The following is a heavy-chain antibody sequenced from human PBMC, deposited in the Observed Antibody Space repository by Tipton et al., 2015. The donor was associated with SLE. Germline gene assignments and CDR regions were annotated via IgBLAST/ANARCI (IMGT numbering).Heavy chain of an antibody. D-gene: IGHD3-22*01. Sequence: SGVTFSSYWMHWVRQAPGKGLVWVSRVNSDGVTTDYADSVKGRFTISRDNAKNTLFLQMNSLRAEDTAVYYCGRDYYDSGGYYDAFDMWGQGTTVIVSS. J-gene: IGHJ3*02. CDR3: GRDYYDSGGYYDAFDM. V-gene: IGHV3-74*01. CDR1: GVTFSSYW. CDR2: VNSDGVTT.